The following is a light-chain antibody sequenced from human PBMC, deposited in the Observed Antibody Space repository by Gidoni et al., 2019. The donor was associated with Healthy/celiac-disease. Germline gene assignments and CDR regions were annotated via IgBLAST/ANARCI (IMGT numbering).Light chain of an antibody. CDR2: STR. V-gene: IGLV7-43*01. CDR1: TVAVTSGYY. J-gene: IGLJ3*02. CDR3: LLYYCGAQVV. Sequence: QTVVTQEPSLTVSPGGTVTLTCASSTVAVTSGYYPNWFQQKPGQAPRALIYSTRHNHSWTPARFSGSRLGGKAALTPSGVQPEDEAEYYCLLYYCGAQVVFGGGTKLTVL.